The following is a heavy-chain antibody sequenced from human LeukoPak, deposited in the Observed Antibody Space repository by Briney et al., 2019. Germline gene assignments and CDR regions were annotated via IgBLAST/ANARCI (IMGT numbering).Heavy chain of an antibody. CDR2: VRGGDAGT. V-gene: IGHV3-23*01. J-gene: IGHJ4*02. CDR1: GFTFSSYA. CDR3: AKNRGGSYYSGSDY. D-gene: IGHD1-26*01. Sequence: GGSLRLSYAASGFTFSSYAMNWVRQAPGKGLEWVSAVRGGDAGTSYADSVKGRFTISRDNSKNTLYLQMNSLRADDTAVYYCAKNRGGSYYSGSDYWGQGTLVTVSS.